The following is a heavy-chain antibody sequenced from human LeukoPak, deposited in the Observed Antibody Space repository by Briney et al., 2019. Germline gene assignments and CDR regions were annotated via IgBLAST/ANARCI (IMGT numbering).Heavy chain of an antibody. V-gene: IGHV4-39*07. CDR2: IYYSGST. D-gene: IGHD3-10*01. CDR3: ALRVGGSGSPLDY. Sequence: SAILSLTCTVSGGSISNSSNYWGRTRQHPGEGLEWIGSIYYSGSTYYNPSLKSRVTISVDTSKNQFSLKQSSVTAADTAVYDCALRVGGSGSPLDYWGRGTLATVSS. J-gene: IGHJ4*02. CDR1: GGSISNSSNY.